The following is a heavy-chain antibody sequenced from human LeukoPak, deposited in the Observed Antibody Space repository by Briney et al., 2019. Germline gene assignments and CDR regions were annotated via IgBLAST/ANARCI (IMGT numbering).Heavy chain of an antibody. CDR2: IYPGDSDT. V-gene: IGHV5-51*01. Sequence: GESLKISCKGSGYSFTSYWIGWVRQMPGKGLEWMGIIYPGDSDTRCSPSFQGQVTISADKSISTAYLQWSSLKASDTAMYYCARQDYYDSSGYYQAYYFDYWGQGTLVTVSS. D-gene: IGHD3-22*01. CDR3: ARQDYYDSSGYYQAYYFDY. CDR1: GYSFTSYW. J-gene: IGHJ4*02.